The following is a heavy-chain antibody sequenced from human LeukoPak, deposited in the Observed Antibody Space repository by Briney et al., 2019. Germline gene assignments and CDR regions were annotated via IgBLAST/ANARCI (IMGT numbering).Heavy chain of an antibody. CDR1: GGSFSGYY. V-gene: IGHV4-34*01. CDR3: VRDYYDTSGYYNDAFDI. D-gene: IGHD3-22*01. Sequence: SETLSLTCAVYGGSFSGYYWSWIRQPPGKGLEWIGEINHSGSTNYNPSLKSRVTISVDTSKNQFSLKLSSVTAADTAVYYCVRDYYDTSGYYNDAFDIWGQGTMVTVSS. CDR2: INHSGST. J-gene: IGHJ3*02.